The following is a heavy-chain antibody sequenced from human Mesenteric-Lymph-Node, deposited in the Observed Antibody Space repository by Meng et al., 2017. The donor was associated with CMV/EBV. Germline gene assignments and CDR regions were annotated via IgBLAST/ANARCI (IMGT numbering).Heavy chain of an antibody. CDR1: GFTFSENW. D-gene: IGHD2-2*01. Sequence: GESLKISCAASGFTFSENWMSWVRQAPGKGLEWVATINGDESKIYYVDSVKGRFTISRDNAKNSLYLQVNSLRDEDSAVYYCARGRGSCTSSRCYVNFDNWGQGTRVTVSS. CDR2: INGDESKI. V-gene: IGHV3-7*01. CDR3: ARGRGSCTSSRCYVNFDN. J-gene: IGHJ4*02.